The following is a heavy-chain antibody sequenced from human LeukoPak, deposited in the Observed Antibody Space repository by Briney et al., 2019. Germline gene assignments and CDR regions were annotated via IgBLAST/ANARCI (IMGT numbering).Heavy chain of an antibody. V-gene: IGHV3-23*01. CDR2: IGGSGGST. Sequence: GGSLRLSCAASGFTFSSYAMSWVRQAPGKGLEWVSSIGGSGGSTYYADSVKGRFTASRDNPKNTLYLQMNSLRAEDTAVYYCAKGPNWAYWGQGTLVTVSS. CDR3: AKGPNWAY. CDR1: GFTFSSYA. J-gene: IGHJ4*02. D-gene: IGHD7-27*01.